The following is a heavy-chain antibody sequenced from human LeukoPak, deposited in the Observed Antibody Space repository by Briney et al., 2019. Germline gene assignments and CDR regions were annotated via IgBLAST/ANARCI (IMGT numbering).Heavy chain of an antibody. CDR1: GFTFRNYA. J-gene: IGHJ4*02. Sequence: PGGSLRLSCAASGFTFRNYAMHWVRQAPGKGLEWVSLTSGDGITTYFADSVKGRFTISRDNSKSSLFLQMNSLRTEDTALYYCARDHVYGGADYWGQGTLVTVSS. CDR2: TSGDGITT. CDR3: ARDHVYGGADY. D-gene: IGHD5/OR15-5a*01. V-gene: IGHV3-43*02.